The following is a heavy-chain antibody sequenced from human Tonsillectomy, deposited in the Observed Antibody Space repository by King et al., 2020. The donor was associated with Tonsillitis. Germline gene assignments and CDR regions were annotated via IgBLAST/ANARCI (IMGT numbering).Heavy chain of an antibody. V-gene: IGHV3-15*01. J-gene: IGHJ5*02. CDR2: IKSKSDGETT. CDR1: GFTFNHAW. Sequence: VQLVESGGGLVKPGGSVRLSCAASGFTFNHAWMSWVRQAPGKGLEWVGHIKSKSDGETTDYAAPVKGRFTISRDDSKKTLYLQMNSVKTEDTAVYYCTTDCINTNCYGWAWFDTWGQGSLVTVSS. D-gene: IGHD2/OR15-2a*01. CDR3: TTDCINTNCYGWAWFDT.